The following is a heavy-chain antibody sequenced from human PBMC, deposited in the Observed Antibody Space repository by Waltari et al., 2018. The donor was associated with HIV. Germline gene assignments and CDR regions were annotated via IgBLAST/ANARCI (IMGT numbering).Heavy chain of an antibody. Sequence: EVQLVESGGGLVQPGGSLRLSCAASGFTFSNYWMHWVRQAPGKGLVWVSRVNSDGNSINYADSVKGRFNISRDNAKNTLYLQMNSRRAEDTAVYYCVREGPDIDPDYDAFDIWGQGTMVTVSS. J-gene: IGHJ3*02. CDR1: GFTFSNYW. V-gene: IGHV3-74*01. CDR2: VNSDGNSI. CDR3: VREGPDIDPDYDAFDI. D-gene: IGHD4-17*01.